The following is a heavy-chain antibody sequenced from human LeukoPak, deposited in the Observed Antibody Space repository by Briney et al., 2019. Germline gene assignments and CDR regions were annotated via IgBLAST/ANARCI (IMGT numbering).Heavy chain of an antibody. CDR1: GYTFTSYG. CDR2: ISAYNGNT. Sequence: ASVKVSCKASGYTFTSYGISWVRQAPGQGLEWMGWISAYNGNTNYAQKLQGRVTMTTDTSTSTAYMELRSLRSDDTAVYYRARDWGRYCSSTSCYPPPNWFDPWGQGTLVTVSS. V-gene: IGHV1-18*01. J-gene: IGHJ5*02. D-gene: IGHD2-2*01. CDR3: ARDWGRYCSSTSCYPPPNWFDP.